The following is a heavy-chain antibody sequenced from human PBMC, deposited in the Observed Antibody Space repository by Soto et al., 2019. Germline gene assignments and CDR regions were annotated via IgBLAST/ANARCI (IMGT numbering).Heavy chain of an antibody. CDR3: ARVFCSGGSCWVPTSPNWFDP. D-gene: IGHD2-15*01. V-gene: IGHV4-59*01. J-gene: IGHJ5*02. CDR1: GGSISSYY. Sequence: PSETLSLTCTVSGGSISSYYWSWIRQPPGKGLEWIGYIYYSGSTNYNPSLKSRVTISVDTSKNQFSLKLSSVTAADTAVYYRARVFCSGGSCWVPTSPNWFDPWGQGTLVTVSS. CDR2: IYYSGST.